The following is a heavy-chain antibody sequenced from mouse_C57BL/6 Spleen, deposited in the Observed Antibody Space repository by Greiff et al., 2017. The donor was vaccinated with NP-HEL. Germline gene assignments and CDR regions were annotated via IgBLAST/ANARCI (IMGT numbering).Heavy chain of an antibody. CDR1: GYTFTSYW. Sequence: QVQLQQPGAELVMPGASVKLSSKASGYTFTSYWMHWVKQRPGQGLEWIGEIDPSDSYTNYNQKFKGKSTLTVDKSSSTAYMQLSSLTSEDSAVYYCARGITTVVAKDYWGQGTTLTVSS. J-gene: IGHJ2*01. CDR2: IDPSDSYT. V-gene: IGHV1-69*01. CDR3: ARGITTVVAKDY. D-gene: IGHD1-1*01.